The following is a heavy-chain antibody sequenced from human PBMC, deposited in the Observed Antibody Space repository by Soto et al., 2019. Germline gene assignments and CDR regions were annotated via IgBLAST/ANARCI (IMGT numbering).Heavy chain of an antibody. Sequence: AASVKVSCKASGYTFTSYGISWVRQAPGQGLEWMGWISAYNGNTNYAQKLQGRVTMTTDTSTSTAYMELRSLRSDDTAVYYCARDGFDFGVAPAGLLYWGQGTPVTVSS. CDR1: GYTFTSYG. CDR3: ARDGFDFGVAPAGLLY. V-gene: IGHV1-18*01. D-gene: IGHD3-3*01. CDR2: ISAYNGNT. J-gene: IGHJ4*02.